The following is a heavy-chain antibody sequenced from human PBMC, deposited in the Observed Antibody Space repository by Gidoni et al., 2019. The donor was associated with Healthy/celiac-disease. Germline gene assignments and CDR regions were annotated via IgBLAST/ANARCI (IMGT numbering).Heavy chain of an antibody. D-gene: IGHD1-26*01. CDR1: GFTFSSYA. CDR2: ISGSGGST. CDR3: AKGSLWSGSYCDY. J-gene: IGHJ4*02. V-gene: IGHV3-23*01. Sequence: EVQLLESGGGLVQPGGSLRLSWAASGFTFSSYAMSWVRQAPGKGLEWVSAISGSGGSTYYADSVKGRFTISRDNSKNTLYLQMNSLRAEDTAVYYCAKGSLWSGSYCDYWGQGTLVTVSS.